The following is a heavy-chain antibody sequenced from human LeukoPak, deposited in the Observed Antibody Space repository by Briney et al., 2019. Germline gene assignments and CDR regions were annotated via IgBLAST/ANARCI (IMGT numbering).Heavy chain of an antibody. V-gene: IGHV1-18*01. D-gene: IGHD3-22*01. J-gene: IGHJ3*02. Sequence: ASVKVSCKASGYTFTSYGISWVRQAPGQGLEWMGWISAYNGNTNYAQKFQGRVTIIRNTSISTAYMELSSPRSEDTAVYYCARDFLPAGIVVVITGDGDAFDIWGQGTMVTVSS. CDR3: ARDFLPAGIVVVITGDGDAFDI. CDR1: GYTFTSYG. CDR2: ISAYNGNT.